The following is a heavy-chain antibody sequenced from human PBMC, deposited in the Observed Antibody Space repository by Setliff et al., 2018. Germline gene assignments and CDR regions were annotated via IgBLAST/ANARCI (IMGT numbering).Heavy chain of an antibody. J-gene: IGHJ3*02. Sequence: PGGSLRLSCAASGFTFSSYSMNWVRQAPGKGLEWVSFISSSGSYIYYGDSVKGRFTISRDNAKNSLSLQMNSLRAEDTAVYYCVRARTTNYDFWSGLNAFDIWGQGTMVTVSS. V-gene: IGHV3-21*04. D-gene: IGHD3-3*01. CDR2: ISSSGSYI. CDR1: GFTFSSYS. CDR3: VRARTTNYDFWSGLNAFDI.